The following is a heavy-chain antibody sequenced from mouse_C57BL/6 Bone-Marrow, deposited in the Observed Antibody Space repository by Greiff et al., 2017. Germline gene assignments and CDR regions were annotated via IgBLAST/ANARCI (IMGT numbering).Heavy chain of an antibody. J-gene: IGHJ2*01. D-gene: IGHD4-1*01. V-gene: IGHV1-59*01. Sequence: QVQLQQPGAELVRPGTSVKLSCKASGYTFTSYWMHWVKQRPGQGLEWIGVIDPSDSYTNYNQKFKGKATLTVDTSSSTAYMQLSSLTSEDSAVYYWAQRRELGNFDYWGQGTTLTVSS. CDR2: IDPSDSYT. CDR3: AQRRELGNFDY. CDR1: GYTFTSYW.